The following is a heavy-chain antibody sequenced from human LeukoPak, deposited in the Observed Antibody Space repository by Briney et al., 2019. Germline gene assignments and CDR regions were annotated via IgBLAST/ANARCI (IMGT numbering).Heavy chain of an antibody. CDR3: AREFGYQLEDAFDI. V-gene: IGHV3-7*03. J-gene: IGHJ3*02. Sequence: GGSLRLSCAASGFTFSSYGMSWVRQAPRKGLEWVANIKQDGSEKYYVDSVKGRFTISRDNAKNSLYLQMNSLRAEDTAVYYCAREFGYQLEDAFDIWGQGTMVTVSS. CDR1: GFTFSSYG. D-gene: IGHD2-2*01. CDR2: IKQDGSEK.